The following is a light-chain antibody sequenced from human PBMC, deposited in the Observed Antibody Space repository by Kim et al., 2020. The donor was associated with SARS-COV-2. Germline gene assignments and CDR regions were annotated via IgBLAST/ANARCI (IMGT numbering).Light chain of an antibody. J-gene: IGLJ1*01. CDR3: SSYTSSSTLV. CDR1: SGGVGGYNF. Sequence: GQSTTHSCNGTSGGVGGYNFVSWYQQHPDKAPKLMIYVVSTRPSGVSGRFAGSKSGNTASLTISGLQAEDEADYYCSSYTSSSTLVFGTGTKVTVL. V-gene: IGLV2-14*03. CDR2: VVS.